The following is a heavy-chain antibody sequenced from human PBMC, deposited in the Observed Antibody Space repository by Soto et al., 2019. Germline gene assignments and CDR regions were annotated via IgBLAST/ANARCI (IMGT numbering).Heavy chain of an antibody. V-gene: IGHV3-30*03. D-gene: IGHD3-10*01. CDR1: GFTVSTYG. CDR3: TREVASGY. Sequence: QEQLVESVGGVVQPGRSLRLSCAVSGFTVSTYGMHWVRQAPGKGLEWVAVISRDGGTKYYADSVKGRFTISRDNSRNTLFLEMNSLRGDDMAVYYCTREVASGYWGQGTLVTVSS. J-gene: IGHJ4*02. CDR2: ISRDGGTK.